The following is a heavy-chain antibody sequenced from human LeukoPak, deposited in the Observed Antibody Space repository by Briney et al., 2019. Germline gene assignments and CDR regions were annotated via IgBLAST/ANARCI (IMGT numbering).Heavy chain of an antibody. CDR3: ARVLRIAAAGNTFDY. J-gene: IGHJ4*02. V-gene: IGHV4-59*12. CDR1: GGSISSYY. CDR2: IYHSGIT. D-gene: IGHD6-13*01. Sequence: PSETLSLTCTVSGGSISSYYWSWVRQPPGKGLEWIGEIYHSGITNYNPSLKSRVTISVDNSKNQFSLKLSSVTAADTAVYYCARVLRIAAAGNTFDYWGQGTLVTVSS.